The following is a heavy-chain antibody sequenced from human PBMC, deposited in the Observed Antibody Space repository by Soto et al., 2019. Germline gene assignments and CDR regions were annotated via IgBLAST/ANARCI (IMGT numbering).Heavy chain of an antibody. Sequence: ASVKVSCKASGYTFTSYAMHWVRQAPGQRLEWMGWINAGNGNTKYSQKFQGRVTITRDTSASTAYMELSSLRSEDTAVYYCARGLPGYSSSGGSDYWGQGTLVTVSS. V-gene: IGHV1-3*01. D-gene: IGHD6-13*01. CDR2: INAGNGNT. J-gene: IGHJ4*02. CDR1: GYTFTSYA. CDR3: ARGLPGYSSSGGSDY.